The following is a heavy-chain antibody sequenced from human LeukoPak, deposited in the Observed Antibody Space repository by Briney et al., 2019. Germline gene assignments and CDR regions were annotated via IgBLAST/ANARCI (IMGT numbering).Heavy chain of an antibody. D-gene: IGHD2-8*02. CDR1: GYPFTGYY. CDR3: ARAGGGVTFYYYYYMDV. J-gene: IGHJ6*03. V-gene: IGHV1-2*06. Sequence: ASVKVSCKASGYPFTGYYMHWVRQSPGQGLEWMGRFNPNSGGTKYAQKLQGRVTVTRNTSISTAYMELSRLRSDDTAVYYCARAGGGVTFYYYYYMDVWGKGTTVTVSS. CDR2: FNPNSGGT.